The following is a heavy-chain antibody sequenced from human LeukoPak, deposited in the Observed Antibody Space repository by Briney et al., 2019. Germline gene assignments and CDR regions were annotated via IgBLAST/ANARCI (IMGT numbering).Heavy chain of an antibody. V-gene: IGHV3-48*03. CDR1: GFTFSHYE. CDR3: ILSSGYMYYFDY. D-gene: IGHD3-22*01. J-gene: IGHJ4*02. CDR2: INVGGSAT. Sequence: PGGSLRLSCVVSGFTFSHYEMIWVRQAPGKGLEWVSYINVGGSATNYADSVKGRFTISRDNAKNSLYLQMNSLRAEDTAIYYCILSSGYMYYFDYWGQGTLVTVSS.